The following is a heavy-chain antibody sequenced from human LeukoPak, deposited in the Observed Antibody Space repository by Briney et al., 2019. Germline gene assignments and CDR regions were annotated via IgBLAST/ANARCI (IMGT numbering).Heavy chain of an antibody. CDR2: ISSSASTI. V-gene: IGHV3-48*03. D-gene: IGHD3-9*01. CDR1: GFTFSSYE. CDR3: TGRYFDWLLRSYFDY. J-gene: IGHJ4*02. Sequence: GGSLRLSCAASGFTFSSYEMNWVRQAPGKGREWVSYISSSASTIHYADSVKGRFTISRDNAKNSLYLQMNSLGAEDTAVYYCTGRYFDWLLRSYFDYWGQGTLVTVSS.